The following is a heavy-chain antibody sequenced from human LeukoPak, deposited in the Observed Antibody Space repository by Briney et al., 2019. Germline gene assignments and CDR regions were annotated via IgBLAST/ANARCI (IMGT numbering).Heavy chain of an antibody. Sequence: GGSLRLSCAASGFTFNSYGMHWVRQTPGKGLEWVAFIRYDGSNKYYGDSVKGRFSISRDNSKNTLYLQMNSLRAEDTAVYYCAKDYGITGTGGAWLDPWGQGTLVTVSS. CDR2: IRYDGSNK. D-gene: IGHD1-20*01. V-gene: IGHV3-30*02. J-gene: IGHJ5*02. CDR1: GFTFNSYG. CDR3: AKDYGITGTGGAWLDP.